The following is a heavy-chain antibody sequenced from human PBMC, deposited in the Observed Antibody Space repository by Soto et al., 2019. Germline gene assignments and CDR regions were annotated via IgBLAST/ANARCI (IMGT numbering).Heavy chain of an antibody. D-gene: IGHD6-13*01. V-gene: IGHV5-51*01. CDR2: IYPGDSDT. J-gene: IGHJ6*02. CDR3: ARQSPLLYSSSWYLRGMDV. CDR1: GYSFTSYW. Sequence: GESLKISCKGSGYSFTSYWIGWVRQMPGKGLEWMGIIYPGDSDTRYSPSFQGQVTISADKSISTAYLQWSSLKASDTAMYYCARQSPLLYSSSWYLRGMDVWGQGTTVTVSS.